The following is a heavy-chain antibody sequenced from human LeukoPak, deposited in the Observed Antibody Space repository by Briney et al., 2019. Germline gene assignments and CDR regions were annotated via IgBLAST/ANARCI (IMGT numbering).Heavy chain of an antibody. CDR1: GFTFSNYW. Sequence: PGGSLRLSCAASGFTFSNYWMSWDRQAPGKGLEWVANIEQDGGEKNYVDSVKGRFTISRDNARNSLYLQMNSLRAEDTAVYYCARDRGYSTFDYWGQGTLVTVSS. D-gene: IGHD4-23*01. CDR2: IEQDGGEK. CDR3: ARDRGYSTFDY. V-gene: IGHV3-7*01. J-gene: IGHJ4*02.